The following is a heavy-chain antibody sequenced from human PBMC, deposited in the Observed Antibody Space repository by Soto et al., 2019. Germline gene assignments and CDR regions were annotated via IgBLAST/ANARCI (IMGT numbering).Heavy chain of an antibody. CDR3: TREIVERIDGY. CDR1: GFSFSSHS. J-gene: IGHJ4*02. Sequence: GGFLRLSCAASGFSFSSHSMNCVRQAPGKGLEWVSYISSWSETIYYADSVKGRFTISRDNAKNSLYLQMHGLTDDDTAVYYCTREIVERIDGYWGRATLVTAS. D-gene: IGHD1-26*01. V-gene: IGHV3-48*02. CDR2: ISSWSETI.